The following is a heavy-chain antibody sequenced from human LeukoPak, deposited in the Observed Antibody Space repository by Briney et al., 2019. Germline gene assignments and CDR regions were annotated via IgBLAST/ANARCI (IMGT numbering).Heavy chain of an antibody. CDR2: ISAYNGNT. J-gene: IGHJ4*02. CDR1: GYTFTSYD. V-gene: IGHV1-18*01. D-gene: IGHD3-9*01. Sequence: GASVKVSCKASGYTFTSYDINWVRQAPGQGLEWMGWISAYNGNTNYAQKLQGRVTMTTDTSTSTAYMELRSLRSDDTAVYYCARSDILTGYSDNFDCWGQGTLVTVSS. CDR3: ARSDILTGYSDNFDC.